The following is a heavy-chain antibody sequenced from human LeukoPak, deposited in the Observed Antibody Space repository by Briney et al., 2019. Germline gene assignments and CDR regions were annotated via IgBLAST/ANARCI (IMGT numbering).Heavy chain of an antibody. CDR1: GGSISSYY. D-gene: IGHD2-2*01. CDR3: ARVMAWSTSNYYYYMDV. CDR2: IYTSGST. V-gene: IGHV4-4*07. J-gene: IGHJ6*03. Sequence: PSETLSLTCTVSGGSISSYYWSWIRQPAGKGLEWIGRIYTSGSTNYNPSLKSRVTMSVDTSKNQFSLKLSSVTAADTAVYYCARVMAWSTSNYYYYMDVRGKGTTVTVSS.